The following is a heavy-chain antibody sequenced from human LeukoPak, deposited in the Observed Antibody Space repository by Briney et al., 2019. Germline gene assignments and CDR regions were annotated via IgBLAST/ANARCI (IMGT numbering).Heavy chain of an antibody. CDR3: ARDRGWELRHFDY. CDR1: GYTFTSYA. V-gene: IGHV1-3*01. Sequence: GASVKVSCKASGYTFTSYAMHWVRQAPGQRLEWMGWINPGNGNTKYSQKFQGRVTITRNTSASTAFMELSSLRSEDTAVYYRARDRGWELRHFDYWGQGTLVTVSS. CDR2: INPGNGNT. J-gene: IGHJ4*02. D-gene: IGHD1-26*01.